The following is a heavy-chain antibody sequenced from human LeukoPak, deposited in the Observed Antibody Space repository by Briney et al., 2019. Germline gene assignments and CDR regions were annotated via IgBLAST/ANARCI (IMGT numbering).Heavy chain of an antibody. CDR2: FDPEDGET. CDR1: GYTLTELS. Sequence: ASVKVSCKFSGYTLTELSMHWVRRPPGKVLEWMGGFDPEDGETIYAQKFQGRVTMTEDTSTDTAYMELSSLRSEDTAVYYCATAARVYSNYYYYGMDVWGQGTTVTVSS. CDR3: ATAARVYSNYYYYGMDV. V-gene: IGHV1-24*01. D-gene: IGHD4-11*01. J-gene: IGHJ6*02.